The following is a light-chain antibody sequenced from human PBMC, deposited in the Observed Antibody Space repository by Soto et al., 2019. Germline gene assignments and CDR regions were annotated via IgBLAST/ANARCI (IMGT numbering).Light chain of an antibody. J-gene: IGKJ1*01. V-gene: IGKV1-5*01. Sequence: DIQTTKSPSSLSASVGDRVTITCRSSQTITTWLAWYQQKPGKAPKLLIYDASTLESGVPSRFSGSGFGTEFSLTISSLQPDDFASYYCQQYNTLSGTFGQGTKVDIK. CDR3: QQYNTLSGT. CDR1: QTITTW. CDR2: DAS.